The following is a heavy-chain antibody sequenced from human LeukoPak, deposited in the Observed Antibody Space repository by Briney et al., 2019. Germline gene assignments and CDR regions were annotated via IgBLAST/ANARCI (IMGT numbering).Heavy chain of an antibody. CDR2: IDPSDSYT. CDR1: GYSFTSYW. V-gene: IGHV5-10-1*01. Sequence: GESLKISCQGSGYSFTSYWISWVRQMPGKGLEWMGRIDPSDSYTNYSPSFQGHVTISADKSISTAYLQWSSLKASDTAMYYCARLSYDFWSGYSKLANDYWGQGTLVTVSS. D-gene: IGHD3-3*01. J-gene: IGHJ4*02. CDR3: ARLSYDFWSGYSKLANDY.